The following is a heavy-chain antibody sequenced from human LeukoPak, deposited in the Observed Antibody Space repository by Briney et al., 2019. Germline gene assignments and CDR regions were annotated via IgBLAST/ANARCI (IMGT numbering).Heavy chain of an antibody. D-gene: IGHD3-16*02. CDR1: GYTFTSYT. CDR2: INTNTRNP. J-gene: IGHJ4*02. V-gene: IGHV7-4-1*02. CDR3: ARAFQSLGGLSLPDY. Sequence: ASVKVSCKASGYTFTSYTLTWVRQAPGQGLEWMGWINTNTRNPTYAQGFTGRFVFSLDTSVSTAYLQISSLKAEDTAVYFCARAFQSLGGLSLPDYWGQGTLVTVSS.